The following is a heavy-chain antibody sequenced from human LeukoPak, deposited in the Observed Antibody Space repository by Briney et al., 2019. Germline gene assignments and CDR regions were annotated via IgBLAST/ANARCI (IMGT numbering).Heavy chain of an antibody. CDR2: IYSGGGS. CDR3: ARDRNGPET. V-gene: IGHV3-53*01. J-gene: IGHJ4*02. D-gene: IGHD1-14*01. CDR1: GFSFSSHS. Sequence: GGSLRLSCVASGFSFSSHSINWVRQAPGTGLEWVSVIYSGGGSYYADSVKGRFTISRDSSKSTLSLQMNSLRAEDTAVYFCARDRNGPETWGQGTLLTVSS.